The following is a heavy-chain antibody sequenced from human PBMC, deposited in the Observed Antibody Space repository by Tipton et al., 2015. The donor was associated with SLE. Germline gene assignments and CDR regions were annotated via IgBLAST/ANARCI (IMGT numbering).Heavy chain of an antibody. Sequence: TLSLTCAVYGGSFSGYYWSWIRQPPGKGLEWIGEINHSGSTNYNPSLKSRVTISVDTSKNQFSLKLSSVTAADTAVYYCARARGTGDLDYWGQGTLVTLSS. J-gene: IGHJ4*02. CDR3: ARARGTGDLDY. CDR1: GGSFSGYY. V-gene: IGHV4-34*09. CDR2: INHSGST. D-gene: IGHD7-27*01.